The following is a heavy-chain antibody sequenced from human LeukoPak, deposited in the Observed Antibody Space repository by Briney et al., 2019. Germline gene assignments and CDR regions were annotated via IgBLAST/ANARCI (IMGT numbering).Heavy chain of an antibody. D-gene: IGHD2-8*01. Sequence: PSETLSLTCTVSGGSISSYYWSWIRQPPGKGLEWIGYIYYSGSTNYNPSLKSRVTTSVDTSKNQVSLKLSSVTAADTAVYYCARGISSVGGLMYYYYMDVWGKGTTVTVSS. CDR3: ARGISSVGGLMYYYYMDV. CDR1: GGSISSYY. CDR2: IYYSGST. J-gene: IGHJ6*03. V-gene: IGHV4-59*01.